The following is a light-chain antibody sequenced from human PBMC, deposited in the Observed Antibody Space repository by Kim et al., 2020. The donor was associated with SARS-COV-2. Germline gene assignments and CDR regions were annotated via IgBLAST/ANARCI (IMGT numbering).Light chain of an antibody. Sequence: SVPLGQPARIPCRGNNIESKNVHWYQQKPGQAPVLVIYRDTTRPSGFPERFSGSNSGNTATLTISRAQAGDEADYYCQVWVRSTLFGGGTQLTVL. J-gene: IGLJ3*02. CDR3: QVWVRSTL. V-gene: IGLV3-9*01. CDR1: NIESKN. CDR2: RDT.